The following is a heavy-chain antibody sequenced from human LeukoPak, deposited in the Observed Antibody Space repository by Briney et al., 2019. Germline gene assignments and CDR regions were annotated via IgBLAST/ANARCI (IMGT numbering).Heavy chain of an antibody. Sequence: GGSLRLSCAASGFSFSSYGMQWVRQAPGKGLERVAFIQYDGSNKYYADSVKGRFTISRDNSKNTLYLQMNSLRAEDTAVYYCAKSRGGGGLLFIDYWGQGTLVTVSS. D-gene: IGHD3-10*01. J-gene: IGHJ4*02. CDR1: GFSFSSYG. CDR2: IQYDGSNK. V-gene: IGHV3-30*02. CDR3: AKSRGGGGLLFIDY.